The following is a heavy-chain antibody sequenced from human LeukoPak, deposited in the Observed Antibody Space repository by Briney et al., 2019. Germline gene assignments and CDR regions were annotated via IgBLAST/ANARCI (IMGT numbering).Heavy chain of an antibody. CDR3: ARPYDGPYGMDV. CDR2: MNHSGGT. CDR1: GGSFSGYY. Sequence: SSETLSLTCAVYGGSFSGYYWSWIRQPPGKGLEWIGEMNHSGGTYYNPSLKSRVTISIAMSKNQFSLKLSSVTAADTAVYYCARPYDGPYGMDVWGQGTTVTVSS. J-gene: IGHJ6*02. D-gene: IGHD2-8*01. V-gene: IGHV4-34*01.